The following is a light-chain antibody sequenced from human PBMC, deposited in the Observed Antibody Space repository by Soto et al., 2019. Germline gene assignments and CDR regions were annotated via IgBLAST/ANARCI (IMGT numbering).Light chain of an antibody. CDR1: NCDVGSYNY. J-gene: IGLJ1*01. CDR3: SSYTSNNPPV. V-gene: IGLV2-14*01. CDR2: DIS. Sequence: QSALTQPASVSGSPGQSITISCTGTNCDVGSYNYVSWYQQHPGKAPKLMIYDISNRPSGVSNRFSGSKSGNTASLTISGLQADDEADFYCSSYTSNNPPVFGTGTKLTVL.